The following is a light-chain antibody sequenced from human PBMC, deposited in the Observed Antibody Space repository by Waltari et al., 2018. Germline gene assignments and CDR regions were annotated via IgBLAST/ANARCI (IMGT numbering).Light chain of an antibody. J-gene: IGLJ2*01. CDR1: KLGDNF. CDR2: QNT. CDR3: QAWDRSTVV. V-gene: IGLV3-1*01. Sequence: SYELTQPPSVSVSPGQTASITCTGDKLGDNFAFWYQQKPGQSPVLVIYQNTKRPSGIPERFSGSNSGTTATLTISGTQAMDEADYYCQAWDRSTVVFGGGTKLTVL.